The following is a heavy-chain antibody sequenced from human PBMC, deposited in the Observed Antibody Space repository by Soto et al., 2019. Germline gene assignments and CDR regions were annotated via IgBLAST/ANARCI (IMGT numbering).Heavy chain of an antibody. CDR2: ISSSGSTI. J-gene: IGHJ3*02. CDR3: ARADGDYDAFDI. D-gene: IGHD4-17*01. CDR1: GFTFSSYE. V-gene: IGHV3-48*03. Sequence: PGWSLRVSCAASGFTFSSYEMNWVRQAPGKGLEWVSYISSSGSTIYYADSVKGRFTISRDNAKNSLYLQMNSLGAEDTAVYYCARADGDYDAFDIWGQGTMVTASS.